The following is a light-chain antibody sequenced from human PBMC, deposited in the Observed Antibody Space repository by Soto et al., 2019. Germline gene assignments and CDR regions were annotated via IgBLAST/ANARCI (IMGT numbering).Light chain of an antibody. J-gene: IGKJ1*01. CDR1: QSVSSY. V-gene: IGKV3-11*01. CDR2: DAS. CDR3: QQRSKRWT. Sequence: EIVFTQSPATLSLSPGERATLSCRASQSVSSYLAWYQQKPGQAPRLLIYDASNRATGIPARFSGRGSGTDFTLTSSSIEPEDFAVYYCQQRSKRWTFGQGTKVEIK.